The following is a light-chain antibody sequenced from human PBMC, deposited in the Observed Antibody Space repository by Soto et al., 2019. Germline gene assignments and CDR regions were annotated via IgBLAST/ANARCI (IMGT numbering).Light chain of an antibody. CDR1: QSVRSN. CDR3: QQYDNWPRT. J-gene: IGKJ1*01. V-gene: IGKV3-15*01. Sequence: EKVMTQSPATLSVSPGERATLSCRASQSVRSNLAWYQQNPGQPPRLLIYDASSRATGIPSRFSGSGSGTEFTLTISSLKSEDFAVYYCQQYDNWPRTFGQRTKV. CDR2: DAS.